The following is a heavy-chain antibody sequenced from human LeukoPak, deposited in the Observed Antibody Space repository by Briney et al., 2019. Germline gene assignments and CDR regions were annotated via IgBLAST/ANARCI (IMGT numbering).Heavy chain of an antibody. CDR3: ASDYFRTYYDFWSGPHTSMAV. CDR2: ISAYNGNT. J-gene: IGHJ6*03. D-gene: IGHD3-3*01. Sequence: ASVKVSCKASGYTFTSYGISWVRQAPGQRLEWMGWISAYNGNTNYAQKLQGRVTMTTDTSTSTAYMELRSLRSDDTAVYYCASDYFRTYYDFWSGPHTSMAVWGKRTTVTVSS. CDR1: GYTFTSYG. V-gene: IGHV1-18*01.